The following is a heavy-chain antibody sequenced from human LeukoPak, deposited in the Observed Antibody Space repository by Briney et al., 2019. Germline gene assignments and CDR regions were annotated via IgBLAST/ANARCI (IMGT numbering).Heavy chain of an antibody. V-gene: IGHV3-21*01. CDR2: ITGSSSYI. J-gene: IGHJ5*02. CDR1: GFTSSSYS. CDR3: AKDLTVTSTCYFDL. Sequence: GGSLRPSCAASGFTSSSYSMNWVRQAPGKGLEWVSSITGSSSYIYYADSVRGRFTISRDNAKNSLYLQMNSLRAEDTAVYYCAKDLTVTSTCYFDLWGQGTLVTVSS. D-gene: IGHD4-17*01.